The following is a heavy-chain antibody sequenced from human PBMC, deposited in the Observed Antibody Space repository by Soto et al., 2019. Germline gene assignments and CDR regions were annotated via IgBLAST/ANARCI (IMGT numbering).Heavy chain of an antibody. Sequence: PSQTLSLTCAISGDSVSSNSAAWNWIRQSPSRGLEWLGRTYYRSKWYNDYAVSVKSRITINPDTSKNQFSLQLNSVTPEDTAVYYCARDRKLWFGELLSDYYGMDVWGQGTTVTVSS. CDR1: GDSVSSNSAA. CDR3: ARDRKLWFGELLSDYYGMDV. CDR2: TYYRSKWYN. D-gene: IGHD3-10*01. V-gene: IGHV6-1*01. J-gene: IGHJ6*02.